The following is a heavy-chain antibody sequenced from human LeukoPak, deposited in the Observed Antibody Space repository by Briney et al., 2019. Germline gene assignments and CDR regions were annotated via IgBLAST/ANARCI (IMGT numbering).Heavy chain of an antibody. CDR1: GYTFTGYY. CDR3: ARDHMVVAATPYYYYMDV. D-gene: IGHD2-15*01. Sequence: GASVKVSCKASGYTFTGYYMHWVRQAPGQGLEWMGRINPNSGGTNYAQKFQGRVTMTRDTSISTACMELSRLRSDDTAVYYCARDHMVVAATPYYYYMDVWGKGTTVTVSS. J-gene: IGHJ6*03. CDR2: INPNSGGT. V-gene: IGHV1-2*06.